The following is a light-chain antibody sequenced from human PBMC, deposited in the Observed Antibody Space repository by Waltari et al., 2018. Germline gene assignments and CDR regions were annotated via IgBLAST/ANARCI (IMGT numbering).Light chain of an antibody. V-gene: IGLV2-14*01. CDR2: DVS. J-gene: IGLJ1*01. CDR1: SSHVGGHNY. CDR3: SSYTVRSTSV. Sequence: QSALTQPASVSGSPGQSITISCTATSSHVGGHNYVSWYQQPPGKAPKLMLYDVSKRPSGVSNRFSGSKSGNTASLTISGLQAEDEADYYCSSYTVRSTSVFGTGTKVTVL.